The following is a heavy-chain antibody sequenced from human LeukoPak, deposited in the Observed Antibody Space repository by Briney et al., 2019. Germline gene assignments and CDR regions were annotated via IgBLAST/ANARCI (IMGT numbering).Heavy chain of an antibody. CDR3: AKTTFGYSSGRSPGRPVDH. CDR2: IVGSGGSS. Sequence: PGGSLRLSCAASGFTFSSYAMSWVRQAPGKGLEWVSGIVGSGGSSYYAESVRGRFTISRDNSKNTVYMQMNSLRDEDTAVYYCAKTTFGYSSGRSPGRPVDHWGQGTVVTVSS. J-gene: IGHJ4*02. D-gene: IGHD6-19*01. V-gene: IGHV3-23*01. CDR1: GFTFSSYA.